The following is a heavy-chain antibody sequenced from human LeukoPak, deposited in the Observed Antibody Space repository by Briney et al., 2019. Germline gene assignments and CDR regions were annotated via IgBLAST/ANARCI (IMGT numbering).Heavy chain of an antibody. J-gene: IGHJ5*02. CDR2: INPKSGNT. V-gene: IGHV1-8*03. CDR1: GYTFTTLD. Sequence: GASVKVSCKVSGYTFTTLDINWVRQATGQGLEWMGWINPKSGNTGYAQKFQGRVTITRDTSISTAYMELSSLRSEDTAVYYCARRGETVLLWFGELDDWFDPWGQGTLVTVSS. CDR3: ARRGETVLLWFGELDDWFDP. D-gene: IGHD3-10*01.